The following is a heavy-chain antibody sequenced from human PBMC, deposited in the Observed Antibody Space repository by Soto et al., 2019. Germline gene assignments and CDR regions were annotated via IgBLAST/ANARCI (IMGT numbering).Heavy chain of an antibody. J-gene: IGHJ4*02. V-gene: IGHV3-15*01. D-gene: IGHD6-6*01. CDR2: IKSKTDGGSK. CDR1: GFAFSNAW. Sequence: EVQLVESGGGLVIPGGSLRLSCAASGFAFSNAWLSWVRQAPGKGLEWVGRIKSKTDGGSKDYTAPVKGTFTISRDESKNTLYLQMNSLKIEDTAVYYCTTGSSSTKNYWGQGTLVTVSS. CDR3: TTGSSSTKNY.